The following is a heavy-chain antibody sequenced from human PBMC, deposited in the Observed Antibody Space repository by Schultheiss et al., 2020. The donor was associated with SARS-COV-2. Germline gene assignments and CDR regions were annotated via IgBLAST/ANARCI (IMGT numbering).Heavy chain of an antibody. CDR3: ARVGCSSTSCYQNDY. Sequence: SETLSLTCTVSGGSISDHYWSWIRQTPGKGLEWIAYMYYSGNTSYNPSLRSRVTVSLDTSKNTFSLNLKSVTTADTAVYYCARVGCSSTSCYQNDYWGQGTLVTVSS. CDR1: GGSISDHY. CDR2: MYYSGNT. J-gene: IGHJ4*02. V-gene: IGHV4-59*11. D-gene: IGHD2-2*01.